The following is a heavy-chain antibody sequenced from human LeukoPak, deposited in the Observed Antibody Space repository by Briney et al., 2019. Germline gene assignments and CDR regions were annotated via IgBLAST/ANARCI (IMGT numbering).Heavy chain of an antibody. CDR2: INPSGGST. Sequence: ASVKVSCKASGYTFTSYYMHWVRQAPGQGLEWMGIINPSGGSTSYAQKFQGRVTMTRATSTSTVYMELSSLRSEDTAVYYCARGRYYYDSSGYYYFDYWGQGTLVTVSS. CDR3: ARGRYYYDSSGYYYFDY. V-gene: IGHV1-46*01. D-gene: IGHD3-22*01. J-gene: IGHJ4*02. CDR1: GYTFTSYY.